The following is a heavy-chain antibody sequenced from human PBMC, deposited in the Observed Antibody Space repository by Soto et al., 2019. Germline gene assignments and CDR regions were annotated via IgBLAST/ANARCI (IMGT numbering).Heavy chain of an antibody. CDR2: ISAYNGNT. Sequence: ASVKVSCKASGYTFTSYGISWVRQAPGQGLEWMGWISAYNGNTNYAQKLQGRVTMTTDTSTSTAYMELRSLRSEDTAIYYCVREGNCGGDCYSTYYFDYWGLGTLVTVSS. V-gene: IGHV1-18*01. J-gene: IGHJ4*02. CDR3: VREGNCGGDCYSTYYFDY. D-gene: IGHD2-21*02. CDR1: GYTFTSYG.